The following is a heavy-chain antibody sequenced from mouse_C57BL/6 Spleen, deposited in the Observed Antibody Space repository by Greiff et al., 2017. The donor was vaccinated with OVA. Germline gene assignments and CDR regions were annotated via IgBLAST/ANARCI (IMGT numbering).Heavy chain of an antibody. J-gene: IGHJ2*01. Sequence: EVQGVESGGGLVKPGGSLKLSCAASGFTFSSYAMSWVRQTPEKRLEWVATISDGGSYTYYPDNVKGRFTISRDNAKNHLYLQMSHLKSEDTAMYYCARGDYDYYFDDWGQGTTLTVSS. CDR2: ISDGGSYT. D-gene: IGHD2-4*01. CDR3: ARGDYDYYFDD. CDR1: GFTFSSYA. V-gene: IGHV5-4*01.